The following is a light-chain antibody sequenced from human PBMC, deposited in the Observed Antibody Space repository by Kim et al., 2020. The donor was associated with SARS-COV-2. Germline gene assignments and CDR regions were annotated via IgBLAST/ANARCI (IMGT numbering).Light chain of an antibody. J-gene: IGKJ1*01. CDR2: GAS. Sequence: EIGLTQFPGTLSLSPGESATLSCRASQSVGNNYLAWFHQKPGQAPRVLIYGASSRAPGIPDRFAGSGSGTDFTLTISRLEPEDFAVYYCQQYASSPRTFGQGTKVDIK. CDR1: QSVGNNY. V-gene: IGKV3-20*01. CDR3: QQYASSPRT.